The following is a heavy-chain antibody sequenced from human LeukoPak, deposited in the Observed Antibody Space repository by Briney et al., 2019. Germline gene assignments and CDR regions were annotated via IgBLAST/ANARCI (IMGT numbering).Heavy chain of an antibody. V-gene: IGHV4-4*08. D-gene: IGHD5-18*01. CDR1: GGSISSYY. J-gene: IGHJ4*02. Sequence: SETLSLTCTVSGGSISSYYWSWIRQPPGKGLEWIGRIYTSGSTNYNPSLKSRVTISVDTSKNQFSLKLSSVTAADTAVYYCARDTAMVSFDYWGQGTLVTVSS. CDR2: IYTSGST. CDR3: ARDTAMVSFDY.